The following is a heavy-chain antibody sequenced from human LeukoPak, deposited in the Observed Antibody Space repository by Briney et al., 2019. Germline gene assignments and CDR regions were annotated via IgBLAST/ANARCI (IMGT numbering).Heavy chain of an antibody. CDR3: SRDLKHIVAMDV. V-gene: IGHV4-61*02. CDR2: IYTSGPI. D-gene: IGHD2-21*01. Sequence: SETLSLTCTVSGDSISSGTYSWGWIRQPAGRPLEWIGRIYTSGPINYNPSLKRRVTISVDASKNQLSLKLISATAADTAVYYCSRDLKHIVAMDVWGKGTTFTVSS. CDR1: GDSISSGTYS. J-gene: IGHJ6*03.